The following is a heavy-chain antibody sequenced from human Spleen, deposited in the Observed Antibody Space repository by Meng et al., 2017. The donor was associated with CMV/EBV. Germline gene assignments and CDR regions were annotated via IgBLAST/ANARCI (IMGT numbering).Heavy chain of an antibody. Sequence: LSLTCAASGFTFSSYGMHWVRQAPGKGLEWVAFIRYDGSNKYYADSVKGRFTISRDNSKDTLYLQMNSLRTEDTAVYFCAKEDDSGSFGGVDYWGQGTLVTVSS. CDR2: IRYDGSNK. J-gene: IGHJ4*02. CDR1: GFTFSSYG. V-gene: IGHV3-30*02. D-gene: IGHD1-26*01. CDR3: AKEDDSGSFGGVDY.